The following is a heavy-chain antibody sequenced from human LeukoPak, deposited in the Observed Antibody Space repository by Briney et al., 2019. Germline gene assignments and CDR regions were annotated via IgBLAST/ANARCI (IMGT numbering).Heavy chain of an antibody. V-gene: IGHV3-30*18. Sequence: PGGSLRLSCAASGFTFSSYGMHWVRQAPGKGLEWVAVISYDGSNKYYADSVKGRFTISRDSSKNTLYLQMNSLRAEDTAVYYCAKSRGKTMIVLGYWGQGTLVTVSS. J-gene: IGHJ4*02. CDR3: AKSRGKTMIVLGY. D-gene: IGHD3-22*01. CDR1: GFTFSSYG. CDR2: ISYDGSNK.